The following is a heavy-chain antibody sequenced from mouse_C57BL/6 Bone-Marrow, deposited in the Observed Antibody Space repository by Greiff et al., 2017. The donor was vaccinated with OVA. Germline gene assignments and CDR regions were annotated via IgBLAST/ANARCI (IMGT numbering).Heavy chain of an antibody. D-gene: IGHD4-1*01. Sequence: QVQLQQPGAELVMPGASVKLSCKASGYTFTSYWMHWVKQRPGQGLEWIGEIDPSDSYTNYNQKFKGKSTLTVDKSSSTDYMQLSSLTSEDSAVYYCALTGGFAYWGQGTLVTVSA. J-gene: IGHJ3*01. V-gene: IGHV1-69*01. CDR2: IDPSDSYT. CDR1: GYTFTSYW. CDR3: ALTGGFAY.